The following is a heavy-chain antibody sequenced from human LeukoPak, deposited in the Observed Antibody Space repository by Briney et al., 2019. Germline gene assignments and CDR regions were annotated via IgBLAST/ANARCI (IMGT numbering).Heavy chain of an antibody. CDR1: GFTFSSYA. Sequence: GGSLRLSCAASGFTFSSYAMSWVRQAPGKGLEWVAFIRYDGSNKYYADSVKGRFTISRDNSKNTLYLQMNSLRAEDTAVYYCAKDLGKYSSSGADYWGQGTLVTVSS. CDR3: AKDLGKYSSSGADY. J-gene: IGHJ4*02. D-gene: IGHD6-6*01. CDR2: IRYDGSNK. V-gene: IGHV3-30*02.